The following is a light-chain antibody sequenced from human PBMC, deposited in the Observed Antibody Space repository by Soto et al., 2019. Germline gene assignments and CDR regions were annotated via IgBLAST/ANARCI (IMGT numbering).Light chain of an antibody. CDR3: QQYKAYSYT. V-gene: IGKV1-5*02. Sequence: IPMTQSPSSLSASLGDRVTIICRASQSVSTWLAWYQQKPGKAPKVLIYDASSWAGGVPSRFSGSGSGTEFSLTISSLQPDDFATYYCQQYKAYSYTFGQGTRLEIK. CDR2: DAS. J-gene: IGKJ5*01. CDR1: QSVSTW.